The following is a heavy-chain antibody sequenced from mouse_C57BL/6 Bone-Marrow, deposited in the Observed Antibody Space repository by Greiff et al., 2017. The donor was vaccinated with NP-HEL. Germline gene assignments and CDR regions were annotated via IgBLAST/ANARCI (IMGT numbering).Heavy chain of an antibody. D-gene: IGHD2-3*01. Sequence: VQGVESGPGLVQPSQSLSITCTVSGFSLTSYGVHWVRQPPGKGLEWLGVIWSGGSTDYNAAFISILSISKDNSKSQVFFEMNSLQADETAIYCCAKTGYDGSLDYWGQGTTLTVSS. CDR2: IWSGGST. CDR1: GFSLTSYG. J-gene: IGHJ2*01. CDR3: AKTGYDGSLDY. V-gene: IGHV2-4*01.